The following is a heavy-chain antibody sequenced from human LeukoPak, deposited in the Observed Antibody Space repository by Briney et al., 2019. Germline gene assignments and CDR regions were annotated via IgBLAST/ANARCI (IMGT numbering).Heavy chain of an antibody. V-gene: IGHV3-30*02. CDR1: GFTFGSYG. CDR3: VMSATTVSSHYFDH. D-gene: IGHD1-26*01. CDR2: IQYNGFKE. J-gene: IGHJ4*02. Sequence: PGGSLRLPCAASGFTFGSYGMHWVPQAPGKGLEWVAFIQYNGFKEHYADSVKGRFTISRDNSKDTLYLQMSSLRVEDTAVYYAVMSATTVSSHYFDHWGQGTLVTVSS.